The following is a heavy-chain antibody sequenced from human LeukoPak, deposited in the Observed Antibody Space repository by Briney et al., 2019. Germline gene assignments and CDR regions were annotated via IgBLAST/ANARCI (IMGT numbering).Heavy chain of an antibody. D-gene: IGHD5-24*01. V-gene: IGHV1-69*13. Sequence: ASVKVSCKASGGTFNSYAISWVRQAPGQGLEWMGGIIPIFGTANYAQKFQGRVTITADESTSTAYMELSSLRSEDTAVYYCASNLEMATITLYYFDYWGQGTLVTVSS. J-gene: IGHJ4*02. CDR2: IIPIFGTA. CDR3: ASNLEMATITLYYFDY. CDR1: GGTFNSYA.